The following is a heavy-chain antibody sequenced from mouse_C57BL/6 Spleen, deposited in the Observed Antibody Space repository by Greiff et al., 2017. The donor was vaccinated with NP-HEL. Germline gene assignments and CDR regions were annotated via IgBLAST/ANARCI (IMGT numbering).Heavy chain of an antibody. Sequence: VQLQQSGAELARPGASVKLSCKASGYTFTSYGISWVKQRTGQGLEWIGEIYPRSGNTYYNEKFKGKATLTADKSSSTAYMELRSLTSEDSAVYFCARRDDYDDGYWYFDVWGTGTTVTVSS. J-gene: IGHJ1*03. CDR3: ARRDDYDDGYWYFDV. CDR1: GYTFTSYG. CDR2: IYPRSGNT. V-gene: IGHV1-81*01. D-gene: IGHD2-4*01.